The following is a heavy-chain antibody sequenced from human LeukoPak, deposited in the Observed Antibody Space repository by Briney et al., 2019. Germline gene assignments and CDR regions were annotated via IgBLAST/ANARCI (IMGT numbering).Heavy chain of an antibody. V-gene: IGHV3-64*01. CDR1: GFTFSSYA. CDR2: ISSNGGST. CDR3: ARARKTGGRGSYIFDY. D-gene: IGHD1-26*01. Sequence: GGSLRLSCAASGFTFSSYAMHWVRQAPGKGLEYVSAISSNGGSTYYANSVKGRFTISRDNSKNTLYLQMGSLRAEDMAVYYCARARKTGGRGSYIFDYWGQGTLVTVSS. J-gene: IGHJ4*02.